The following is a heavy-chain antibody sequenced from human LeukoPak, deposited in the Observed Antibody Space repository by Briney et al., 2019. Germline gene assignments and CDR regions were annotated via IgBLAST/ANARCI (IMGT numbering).Heavy chain of an antibody. CDR1: GYTFTSYG. J-gene: IGHJ4*02. CDR2: ISAYNGNT. CDR3: ARSRITMVRGVIMVPPEPAY. D-gene: IGHD3-10*01. Sequence: GASVKVSCKASGYTFTSYGISWVRQAPGQGLEWMGWISAYNGNTNYAQKLQGRVTKTTDTSTSTGYMALRRLRSDDTAVYYCARSRITMVRGVIMVPPEPAYWGQGTLLTVSS. V-gene: IGHV1-18*01.